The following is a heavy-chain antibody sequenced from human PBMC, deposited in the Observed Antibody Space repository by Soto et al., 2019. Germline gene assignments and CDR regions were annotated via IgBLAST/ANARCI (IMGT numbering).Heavy chain of an antibody. D-gene: IGHD6-6*01. CDR2: LRTYDGNT. CDR1: GYTFTTYA. Sequence: QVQLVQSGAEVKRPGASVRLSCKASGYTFTTYAISWVRQAPGQGLEWMGWLRTYDGNTDYAPNLRGRVTMTTDTSTNTAHLGLGSLRSDDTALYYCARDRLHPRSSITFDYWGQGALVTVSS. V-gene: IGHV1-18*01. J-gene: IGHJ4*02. CDR3: ARDRLHPRSSITFDY.